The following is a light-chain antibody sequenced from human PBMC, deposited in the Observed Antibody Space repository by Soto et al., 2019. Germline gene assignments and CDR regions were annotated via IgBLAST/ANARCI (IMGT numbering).Light chain of an antibody. J-gene: IGKJ2*01. CDR2: GAS. V-gene: IGKV3-20*01. CDR3: QLYGASDLFT. CDR1: HAITTNY. Sequence: LTQSPGTLSLSPGESATLSCTASHAITTNYLAWYQHKLGRPPRLLIAGASSRATGAPDRFSGSGSGTAFTLTISRLEPGDSATYYCQLYGASDLFTFGPGTKLEI.